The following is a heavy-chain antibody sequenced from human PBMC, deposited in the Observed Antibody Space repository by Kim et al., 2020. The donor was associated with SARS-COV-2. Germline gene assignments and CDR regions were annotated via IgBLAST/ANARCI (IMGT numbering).Heavy chain of an antibody. J-gene: IGHJ6*04. CDR2: ISGSGTTT. D-gene: IGHD3-10*01. Sequence: GGSLRLSCTASGFSFNSYEMNWVRQAPGKGLELIAYISGSGTTTYYADSVKGRFTITRDNAKNSVILQMNSLRADDTAVYFCTRGSGSYFGYRLHYYGLDVWGKGTSVTVSS. CDR3: TRGSGSYFGYRLHYYGLDV. V-gene: IGHV3-48*03. CDR1: GFSFNSYE.